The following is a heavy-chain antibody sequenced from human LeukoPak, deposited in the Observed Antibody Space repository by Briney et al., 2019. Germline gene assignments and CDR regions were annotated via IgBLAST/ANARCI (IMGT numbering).Heavy chain of an antibody. CDR1: GFTFSSYA. D-gene: IGHD3-10*01. CDR3: ARSQNYYGSGDY. V-gene: IGHV4-34*01. J-gene: IGHJ4*02. CDR2: INHSGST. Sequence: GSLRLSCAASGFTFSSYAMSWIRQPPGKGLEWIGEINHSGSTNYNPSLKSRVTISVDTSKNQFSVKLSSVTAADTAVYYCARSQNYYGSGDYWSPGTLVTVSS.